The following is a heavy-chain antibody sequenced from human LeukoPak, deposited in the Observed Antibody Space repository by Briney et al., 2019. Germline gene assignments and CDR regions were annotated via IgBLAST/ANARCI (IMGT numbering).Heavy chain of an antibody. V-gene: IGHV3-74*01. J-gene: IGHJ4*02. Sequence: PGGSLRLSCAASGFTFSSYWMHWVRQAPGKGLVWVSRINSDGSSTNYADSVKGRFTISRDNAKNTLYLQMNSLRAEDTAVYYCARNDFWSGYYHLDYWGQGTLVTVSS. CDR2: INSDGSST. CDR1: GFTFSSYW. CDR3: ARNDFWSGYYHLDY. D-gene: IGHD3-3*01.